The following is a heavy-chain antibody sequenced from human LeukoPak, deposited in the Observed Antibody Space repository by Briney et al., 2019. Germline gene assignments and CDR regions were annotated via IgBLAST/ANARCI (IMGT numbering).Heavy chain of an antibody. CDR2: IYSGGST. J-gene: IGHJ4*02. CDR3: ARSQGYQLPFDY. D-gene: IGHD2-2*01. V-gene: IGHV3-53*01. CDR1: GFTVSSNY. Sequence: QPGGSLRLSCAASGFTVSSNYMSWVRQAPGEGLEWVSVIYSGGSTYYADSVKGRFTISRDNSKNTLYLQMNSLRAEDTAVYYCARSQGYQLPFDYWGQGTLVTVSS.